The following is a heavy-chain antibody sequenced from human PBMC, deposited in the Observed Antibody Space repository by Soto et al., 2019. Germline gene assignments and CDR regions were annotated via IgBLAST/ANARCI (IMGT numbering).Heavy chain of an antibody. CDR3: AREAPPGGALGQNFDY. V-gene: IGHV3-21*01. D-gene: IGHD1-26*01. CDR2: ISSSSSYI. J-gene: IGHJ4*02. Sequence: AGGSLRLSCAASGFTFSSYSMNWVRQAPGKGLEWVSSISSSSSYIYYADSVKGRFTISRDNAKNSLYLQMNSLRAEDTAVYYCAREAPPGGALGQNFDYWGQGTLVTVSS. CDR1: GFTFSSYS.